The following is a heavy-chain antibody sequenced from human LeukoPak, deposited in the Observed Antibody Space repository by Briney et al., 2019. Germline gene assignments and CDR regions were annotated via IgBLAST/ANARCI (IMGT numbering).Heavy chain of an antibody. V-gene: IGHV4-34*01. CDR3: AGRIQLWNYYYYGMDV. J-gene: IGHJ6*02. CDR2: INHSGST. CDR1: GGSFSGYY. D-gene: IGHD5-18*01. Sequence: PSETLSLTCAVYGGSFSGYYWSWIRQPPGKGLEWIGEINHSGSTNYNPSLKSRVTISVGTSKNQFSLKLSSVTAADTAVYYCAGRIQLWNYYYYGMDVWGQGTTVTVSS.